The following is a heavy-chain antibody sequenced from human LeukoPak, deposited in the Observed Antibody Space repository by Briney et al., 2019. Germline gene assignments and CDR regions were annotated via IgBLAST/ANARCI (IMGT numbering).Heavy chain of an antibody. Sequence: PGGSLRLSCAASGFTFSSYAMSWVRQAPGKGLEWVSAISGSGGSTYYADSVKGRFTISRDNSKNTLYLQMNSLRAEDTAVYHCAKDSSGYYERGYFDYWGQGTLVTVSS. D-gene: IGHD3-22*01. CDR1: GFTFSSYA. CDR2: ISGSGGST. V-gene: IGHV3-23*01. J-gene: IGHJ4*02. CDR3: AKDSSGYYERGYFDY.